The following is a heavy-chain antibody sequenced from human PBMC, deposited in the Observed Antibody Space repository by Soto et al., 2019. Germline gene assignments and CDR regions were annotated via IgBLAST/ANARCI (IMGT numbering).Heavy chain of an antibody. CDR3: AKDLVVPAAMRGKAPFDY. CDR1: GFTFSSYA. CDR2: ISGSGGST. V-gene: IGHV3-23*01. D-gene: IGHD2-2*01. Sequence: EVQLLESGGGLVQPGGSLRLSCAASGFTFSSYAMSWVRQAPGKGLEWVSAISGSGGSTYYADSVKGRFTISRDNSKNTLYLQMNSLRAEATAVYYCAKDLVVPAAMRGKAPFDYWGQGTLVTVSS. J-gene: IGHJ4*02.